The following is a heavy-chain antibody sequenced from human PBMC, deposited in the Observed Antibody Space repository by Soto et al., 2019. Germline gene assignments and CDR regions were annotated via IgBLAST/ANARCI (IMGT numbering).Heavy chain of an antibody. CDR1: GFTFSSYA. D-gene: IGHD3-22*01. CDR2: ISGSGGST. CDR3: VLRRYYYDSSGYYHDAFDI. V-gene: IGHV3-23*01. J-gene: IGHJ3*02. Sequence: LRLSCAASGFTFSSYAMSWVRQAPGKGLEWVSAISGSGGSTYYADSVKGRFTISRDNSKNTLYLQMNSLRAEDTAVYYCVLRRYYYDSSGYYHDAFDIWGQGTMVTVSS.